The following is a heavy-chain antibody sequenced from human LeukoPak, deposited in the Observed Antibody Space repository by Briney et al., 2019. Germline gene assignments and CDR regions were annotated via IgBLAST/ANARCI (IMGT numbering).Heavy chain of an antibody. CDR2: ISDNGLST. CDR1: GFIVSDSY. Sequence: GGSLRLSCAASGFIVSDSYMSWVRQAPGKGLEWVSSISDNGLSTSYARSVKGRFTISRDDAKNTVYLQMNSLRAEDTAFYYCARNLTGYHQRLDYWGQGTLVTVSS. D-gene: IGHD3-9*01. V-gene: IGHV3-23*01. J-gene: IGHJ4*02. CDR3: ARNLTGYHQRLDY.